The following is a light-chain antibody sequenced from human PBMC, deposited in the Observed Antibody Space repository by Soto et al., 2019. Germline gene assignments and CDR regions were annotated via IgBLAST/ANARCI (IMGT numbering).Light chain of an antibody. V-gene: IGKV2-28*01. CDR3: MQTLQTPRT. CDR1: QSLLHKNGNNY. CDR2: MGS. J-gene: IGKJ1*01. Sequence: DIVMTQSPVSLSVSPGEAASISCRSSQSLLHKNGNNYFNWYLQKPGQSPQLLFYMGSKRASGVPDRFSGSGSGTYFTLKISRVEAEDAGVFYCMQTLQTPRTFGQGTKVEIK.